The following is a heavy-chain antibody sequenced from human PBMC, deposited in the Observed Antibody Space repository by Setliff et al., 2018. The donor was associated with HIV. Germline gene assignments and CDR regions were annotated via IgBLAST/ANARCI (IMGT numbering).Heavy chain of an antibody. J-gene: IGHJ6*03. CDR1: GDSMSSDNYF. V-gene: IGHV4-39*02. Sequence: SETLSLTCTVSGDSMSSDNYFWVWVRQPPGKGLEWMGNIFHSGNTYYSPSLKSRVTMSLDTSMNQFSLKLTSVTAADTAVYYCAKDWGSRLSYSFYYMDVWGKGTTVTVSS. CDR3: AKDWGSRLSYSFYYMDV. D-gene: IGHD3-16*01. CDR2: IFHSGNT.